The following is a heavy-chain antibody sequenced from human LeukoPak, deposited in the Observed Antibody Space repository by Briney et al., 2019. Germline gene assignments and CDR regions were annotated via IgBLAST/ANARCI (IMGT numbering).Heavy chain of an antibody. V-gene: IGHV4-34*01. D-gene: IGHD2-2*02. Sequence: PSETLSLTCAVYGGSFSGYYWSWIRQPPGKGLEWIGEINHSGSTNYNPSLKSRVTISVDTSKNQFSLKLSSVTAADTAVYYCARVEIYCSSTSCYTDYGMDVWGQGTTVTVSS. J-gene: IGHJ6*02. CDR1: GGSFSGYY. CDR3: ARVEIYCSSTSCYTDYGMDV. CDR2: INHSGST.